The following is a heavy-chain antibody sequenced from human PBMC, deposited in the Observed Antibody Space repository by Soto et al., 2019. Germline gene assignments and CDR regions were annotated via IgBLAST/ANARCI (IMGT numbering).Heavy chain of an antibody. CDR2: ISYDGGNK. Sequence: GGSLRLSCVASGFTFSSYAMHWVRQAPGKGLEWVAVISYDGGNKYYADSVKGRFTISRDNSKNTLYLQMNSLRAEDTAVYYCARGYFDWLLLDYWGQGTLVTVSS. J-gene: IGHJ4*02. D-gene: IGHD3-9*01. V-gene: IGHV3-30-3*01. CDR3: ARGYFDWLLLDY. CDR1: GFTFSSYA.